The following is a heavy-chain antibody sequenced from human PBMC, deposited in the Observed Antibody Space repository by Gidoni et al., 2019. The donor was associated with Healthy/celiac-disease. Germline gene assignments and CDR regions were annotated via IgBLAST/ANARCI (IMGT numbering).Heavy chain of an antibody. CDR2: ISYDGSNK. J-gene: IGHJ4*02. CDR1: GFTFSSYA. CDR3: ARGAVAATN. V-gene: IGHV3-30-3*01. Sequence: QVQLVESGGGVVQPGRSLRLSCAASGFTFSSYAMHWVRQAPGKGLEWVAVISYDGSNKYYADSVKGRFTISRDNSKNTLYLQMNSLRAEDTAVYYCARGAVAATNWGQGTLVTVSS. D-gene: IGHD6-19*01.